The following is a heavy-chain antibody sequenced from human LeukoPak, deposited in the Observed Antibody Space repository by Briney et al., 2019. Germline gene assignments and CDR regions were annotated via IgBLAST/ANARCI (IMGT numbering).Heavy chain of an antibody. CDR1: GFTFSTYS. V-gene: IGHV3-48*01. J-gene: IGHJ4*02. CDR3: AKGGKWDVTPFDY. CDR2: ISDSGAM. Sequence: GGSLRLSCAASGFTFSTYSMKWVRQAPGKGLEWVSYISDSGAMYYADSVRGRFTISRENAQNSLFLQMNSLRAEDTAVYYCAKGGKWDVTPFDYWGQGTLVTVSS. D-gene: IGHD1-26*01.